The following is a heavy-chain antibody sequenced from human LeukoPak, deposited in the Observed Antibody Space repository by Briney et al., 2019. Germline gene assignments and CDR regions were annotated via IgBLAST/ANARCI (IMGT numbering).Heavy chain of an antibody. D-gene: IGHD4-11*01. CDR2: INHSGST. J-gene: IGHJ6*03. V-gene: IGHV4-34*01. CDR3: ARGRVSSSTWYSTYYYYFYMDV. Sequence: NPSETLSLTCAVYGGSFSGYYWSWIRQPPGKGLEWIGEINHSGSTNYNPSLKSRVTISVDTSKNQFSLRLRSVTAADTAVYFCARGRVSSSTWYSTYYYYFYMDVWGKGTTVTVSS. CDR1: GGSFSGYY.